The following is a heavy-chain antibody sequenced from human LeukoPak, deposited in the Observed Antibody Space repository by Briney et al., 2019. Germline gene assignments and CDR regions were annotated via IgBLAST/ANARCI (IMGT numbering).Heavy chain of an antibody. CDR2: ISYDGSNK. V-gene: IGHV3-30*04. CDR3: AKDHQGLLWFGELSLFDY. Sequence: QTGGSLRLSCAASGFTFSSYAMHWVRQAPGKGLEWVAVISYDGSNKYYADSVKGRFTISRDNSKNTLYLQMNSLRAEDTAVYYCAKDHQGLLWFGELSLFDYWGQGTLVTVSS. D-gene: IGHD3-10*01. CDR1: GFTFSSYA. J-gene: IGHJ4*02.